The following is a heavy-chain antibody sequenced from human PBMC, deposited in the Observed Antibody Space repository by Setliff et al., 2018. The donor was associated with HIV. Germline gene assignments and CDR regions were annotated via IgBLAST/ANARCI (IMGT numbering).Heavy chain of an antibody. J-gene: IGHJ4*02. CDR3: ARHGVDDTSANYFRFGVHDH. Sequence: SETLSLTCTVSGGSVSSSSSYWGWIRQPPGKGLEWIGNVCYSRSSYHNPSLKSRVTISVDTSKNQFSLKLSPVTAADTAVYYCARHGVDDTSANYFRFGVHDHWGQGTLVTVSS. D-gene: IGHD3-22*01. CDR2: VCYSRSS. V-gene: IGHV4-39*01. CDR1: GGSVSSSSSY.